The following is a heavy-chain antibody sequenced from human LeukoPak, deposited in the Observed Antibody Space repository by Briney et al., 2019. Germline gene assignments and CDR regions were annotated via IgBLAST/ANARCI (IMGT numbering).Heavy chain of an antibody. V-gene: IGHV4-34*01. CDR2: INHSGST. CDR1: GGSFSGYY. D-gene: IGHD6-13*01. CDR3: ASLLRSSSDSYYFDY. J-gene: IGHJ4*02. Sequence: PSETPSLTCAVYGGSFSGYYWSWIRQPPGKGLEWIGEINHSGSTNYNPSLKSRVTISVDTSKNQFSLKLSSVTAADAAVYYCASLLRSSSDSYYFDYWGQGTLVTVSS.